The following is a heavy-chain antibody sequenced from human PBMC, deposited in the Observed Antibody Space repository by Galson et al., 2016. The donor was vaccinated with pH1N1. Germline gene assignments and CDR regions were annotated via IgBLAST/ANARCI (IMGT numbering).Heavy chain of an antibody. CDR3: AHREMLRGAPVFGY. D-gene: IGHD3-10*01. V-gene: IGHV2-5*02. CDR1: GFSLTTREVG. Sequence: PALVKPTQTVTLTCTFSGFSLTTREVGVGWFRQPPGKALEWPALIYWDDAKRYSPSLRTRLTITKDTSDDQVVLTMTSMDPVDTATYFCAHREMLRGAPVFGYWGQGTLVTVSS. J-gene: IGHJ4*02. CDR2: IYWDDAK.